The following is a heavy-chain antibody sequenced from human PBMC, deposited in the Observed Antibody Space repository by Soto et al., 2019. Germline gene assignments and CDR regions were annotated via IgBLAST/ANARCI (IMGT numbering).Heavy chain of an antibody. CDR3: ARYGRLLSVPTQHWFDP. Sequence: PGESLKISCKGSGYSFTSYWIVWVRQMPGKGLEWMGIIYPDDSDTRYSPSFQGQVTISADKTISTAYLQWSSLKASDTAMYYCARYGRLLSVPTQHWFDPWGQGTRVTVSS. V-gene: IGHV5-51*01. CDR1: GYSFTSYW. J-gene: IGHJ5*02. D-gene: IGHD1-1*01. CDR2: IYPDDSDT.